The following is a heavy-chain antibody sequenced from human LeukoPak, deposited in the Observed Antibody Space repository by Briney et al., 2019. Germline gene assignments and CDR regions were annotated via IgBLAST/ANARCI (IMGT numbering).Heavy chain of an antibody. V-gene: IGHV1-18*01. CDR3: ARPVETGTTGYYYGMDV. CDR2: ISAYNGNT. D-gene: IGHD1-1*01. J-gene: IGHJ6*02. CDR1: GYTFTSYG. Sequence: GASVKVSCKASGYTFTSYGISWVRQAPGQGLEWMGWISAYNGNTNYAQKLQGRVTMTTDTSTSTAYTELRSLRSDDTAVYYCARPVETGTTGYYYGMDVWGQGTTVTVSS.